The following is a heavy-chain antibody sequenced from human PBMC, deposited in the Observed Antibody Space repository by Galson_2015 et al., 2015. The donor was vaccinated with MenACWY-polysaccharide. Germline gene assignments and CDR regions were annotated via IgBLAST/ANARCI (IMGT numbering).Heavy chain of an antibody. Sequence: SVRLSCAASGFTFDDYDMHWARHAPGRGLEWVSGISWNSGNIVYANSVKGRVTISRDNAKNTRYLQMNSLRAEDTAIYYCAKANSSVWYDPFDYSGRGTLVTVSS. CDR2: ISWNSGNI. D-gene: IGHD6-13*01. J-gene: IGHJ4*02. CDR3: AKANSSVWYDPFDY. CDR1: GFTFDDYD. V-gene: IGHV3-9*01.